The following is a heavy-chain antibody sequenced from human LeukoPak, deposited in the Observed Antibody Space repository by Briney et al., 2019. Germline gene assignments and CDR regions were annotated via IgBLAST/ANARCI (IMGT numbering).Heavy chain of an antibody. D-gene: IGHD4-11*01. CDR2: INHSGST. J-gene: IGHJ4*02. V-gene: IGHV4-34*01. Sequence: SGTLSLTCAVYGGSFSGYYWSWIRQPPGKGLEWIGEINHSGSTNYNPSLKSRVTISVDTSKNQFSLKLSSVTAADTAVYYCARAPYSNYADYWGQGTLVTVSS. CDR1: GGSFSGYY. CDR3: ARAPYSNYADY.